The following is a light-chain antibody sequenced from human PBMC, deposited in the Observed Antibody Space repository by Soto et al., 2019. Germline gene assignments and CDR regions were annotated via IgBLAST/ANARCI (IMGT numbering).Light chain of an antibody. CDR3: QQYGSSPLWT. CDR2: GAS. J-gene: IGKJ1*01. Sequence: EIVLTQSPGTLSLSPGERATLSCRASQSVSSSYLAWYQQKPGQAPRLLIYGASSRATGIPDRFSGSGSGTELTLTISRLEPEDFAVYYCQQYGSSPLWTFGQGTKVEIK. V-gene: IGKV3-20*01. CDR1: QSVSSSY.